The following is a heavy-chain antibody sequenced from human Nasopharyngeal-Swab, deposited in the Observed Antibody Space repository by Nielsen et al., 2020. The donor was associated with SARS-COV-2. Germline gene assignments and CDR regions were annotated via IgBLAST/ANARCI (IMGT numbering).Heavy chain of an antibody. Sequence: GESLTISCAASGFTFADYAMHWVRQAPGKGLVWVSRINPDGSSTDYAGSVKGRFTISRDNAKNTLYLQMSSLRAEETAVYYCARSRSAMDVWGQGTTVTVSS. CDR1: GFTFADYA. J-gene: IGHJ6*02. V-gene: IGHV3-74*01. CDR2: INPDGSST. CDR3: ARSRSAMDV.